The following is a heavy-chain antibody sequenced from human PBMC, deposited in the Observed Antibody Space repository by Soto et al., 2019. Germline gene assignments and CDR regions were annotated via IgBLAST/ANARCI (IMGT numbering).Heavy chain of an antibody. V-gene: IGHV1-3*01. J-gene: IGHJ6*01. CDR2: INGGNGDT. Sequence: VQLVQSGAEVKKPGASVKVSCKASGYTFNTYAMHWVRQAPGQSREWMGWINGGNGDTKYSQKFQGRVTITRDTSATTGYMELSSLRSEDTAVYFCARSAAITVFGAVTDYYYFAMDVWGQGTTVIVSS. CDR3: ARSAAITVFGAVTDYYYFAMDV. D-gene: IGHD3-3*01. CDR1: GYTFNTYA.